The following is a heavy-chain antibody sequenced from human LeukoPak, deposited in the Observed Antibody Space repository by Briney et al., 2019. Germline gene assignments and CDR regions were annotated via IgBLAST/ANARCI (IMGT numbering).Heavy chain of an antibody. V-gene: IGHV3-9*01. Sequence: GRSLRLSCSASRFTFRDYAMHWVRQVPGKGLEWVSGISWNGGTIGYADSVKGRFTISRDNGKNSLYLQMNSLRAEDTALYYCVKDIESYYYGMDVWGQGTTVTVSS. CDR3: VKDIESYYYGMDV. CDR1: RFTFRDYA. J-gene: IGHJ6*02. CDR2: ISWNGGTI.